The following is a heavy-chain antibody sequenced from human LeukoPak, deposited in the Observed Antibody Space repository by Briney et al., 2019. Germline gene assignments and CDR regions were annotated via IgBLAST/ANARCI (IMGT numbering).Heavy chain of an antibody. Sequence: GGSLRLSCAASGFTFSSYSMNWVRQAPGKGLEWVSYISSSGSIIKYADSVKGRFAISRNNAKNSLYLQMNSLRAEDTAVYYCASYGVYSGSGRSPGAGWGQGTLVTVSS. CDR1: GFTFSSYS. J-gene: IGHJ4*02. CDR2: ISSSGSII. D-gene: IGHD3-10*01. CDR3: ASYGVYSGSGRSPGAG. V-gene: IGHV3-48*04.